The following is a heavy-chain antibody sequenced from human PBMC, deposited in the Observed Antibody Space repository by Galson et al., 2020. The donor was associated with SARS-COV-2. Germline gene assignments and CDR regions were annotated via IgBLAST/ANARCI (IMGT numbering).Heavy chain of an antibody. CDR1: GGSFSGYY. CDR3: ARDRTVTTIYYYYGMDV. J-gene: IGHJ6*02. Sequence: SETLFLTCAVYGGSFSGYYWSWIRQPPGKGLEWIGEINHSGSTNYNPSLKSRVTISVDTSKNQFSLKLSSVTAADTAVYYCARDRTVTTIYYYYGMDVWGQGTTVTVSS. D-gene: IGHD4-17*01. CDR2: INHSGST. V-gene: IGHV4-34*01.